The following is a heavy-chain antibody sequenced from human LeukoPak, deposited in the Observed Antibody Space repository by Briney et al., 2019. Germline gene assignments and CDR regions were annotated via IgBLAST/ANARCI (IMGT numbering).Heavy chain of an antibody. CDR1: GYTFTGYY. CDR3: ARGLRFLEWSGGFDP. Sequence: ASVKVSCKASGYTFTGYYMHWVRQAPGQGLERMGWINPNSGGTNYAQKFQGRVTMTRDTSISTAYMELSRLRSDDTAVYYCARGLRFLEWSGGFDPWGQGTLVTVSP. V-gene: IGHV1-2*02. D-gene: IGHD3-3*01. CDR2: INPNSGGT. J-gene: IGHJ5*02.